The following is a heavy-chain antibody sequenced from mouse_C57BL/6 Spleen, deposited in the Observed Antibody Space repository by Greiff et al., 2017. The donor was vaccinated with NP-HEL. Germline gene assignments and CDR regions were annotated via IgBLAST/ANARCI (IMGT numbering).Heavy chain of an antibody. V-gene: IGHV5-9-1*02. CDR3: TRDHGKGAY. CDR2: ISSGGDYI. D-gene: IGHD2-1*01. J-gene: IGHJ3*01. CDR1: GFTFSSYA. Sequence: EVQLVESGEGLVKPGGSLKLSCAASGFTFSSYAMSWVRQTPEKRLEWVAYISSGGDYIYYAATVKGRFTISRDNDRNTLYLQRSSVKSEETAMYYCTRDHGKGAYWGQGTLVTVSA.